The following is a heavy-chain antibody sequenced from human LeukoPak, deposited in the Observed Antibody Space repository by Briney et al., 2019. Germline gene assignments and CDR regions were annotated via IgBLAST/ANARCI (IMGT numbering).Heavy chain of an antibody. V-gene: IGHV4-31*03. CDR2: IYYSGST. J-gene: IGHJ4*02. CDR3: ARGSSGWYREHFDY. CDR1: GGSISSGGYY. Sequence: SQALSLTCTVSGGSISSGGYYWSWIRQHPGKGLEWIGYIYYSGSTYYNPSLKSRVTISVDTSKNQFSLKLSSVTAADTAVYYCARGSSGWYREHFDYWGQGTLVTVSS. D-gene: IGHD6-19*01.